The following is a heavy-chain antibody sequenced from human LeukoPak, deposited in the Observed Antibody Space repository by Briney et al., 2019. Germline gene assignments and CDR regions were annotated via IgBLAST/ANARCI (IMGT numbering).Heavy chain of an antibody. CDR3: ARTTLLWFGESNFDY. J-gene: IGHJ4*02. D-gene: IGHD3-10*01. Sequence: SETLSLTCTVSGGSISSHYWSWIRQPPGKGLEWIGYIYYSGSTNYNPSLKSRVTISVDTSKNQFSLKLSSVTAADTAVYYCARTTLLWFGESNFDYWGRGTLVTVSS. V-gene: IGHV4-59*11. CDR1: GGSISSHY. CDR2: IYYSGST.